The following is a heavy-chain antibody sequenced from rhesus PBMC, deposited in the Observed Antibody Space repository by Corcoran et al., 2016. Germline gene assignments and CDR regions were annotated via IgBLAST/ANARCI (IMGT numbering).Heavy chain of an antibody. D-gene: IGHD6-25*01. V-gene: IGHV4-122*02. CDR3: ARDKSGSIEYFEF. CDR1: GGSISSGYYC. CDR2: ITYSGST. J-gene: IGHJ1*01. Sequence: QVQLQESGPGLVKPSETLSLTCAVSGGSISSGYYCWSWIRHPPGKGLEWIGYITYSGSTTYNPSLKSRLTFSRDTSKNQFSLKLSSVTAADTAVYYCARDKSGSIEYFEFWGQGALVTVSS.